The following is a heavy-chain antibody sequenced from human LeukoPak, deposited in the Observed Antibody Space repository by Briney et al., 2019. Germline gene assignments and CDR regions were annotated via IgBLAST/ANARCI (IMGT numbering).Heavy chain of an antibody. V-gene: IGHV1-46*01. CDR3: ARDGYVWGSYLRHYYFDY. J-gene: IGHJ4*02. D-gene: IGHD3-16*02. Sequence: ASVKVSCKASGYTFTSYYMHWVRQAPGQGLEWMGIINPSGGSTSYAQKFQGRVTMTRDTSTSTVYMELSSLRSEDTAVYYCARDGYVWGSYLRHYYFDYWGQGTLVTVSS. CDR1: GYTFTSYY. CDR2: INPSGGST.